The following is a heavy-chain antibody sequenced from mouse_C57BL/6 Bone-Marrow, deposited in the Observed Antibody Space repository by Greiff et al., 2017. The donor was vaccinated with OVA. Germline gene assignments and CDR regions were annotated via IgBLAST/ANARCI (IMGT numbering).Heavy chain of an antibody. CDR3: ARGRWFLGFAY. CDR2: IYPNSGST. D-gene: IGHD2-3*01. V-gene: IGHV1-64*01. J-gene: IGHJ3*01. Sequence: QVQLQQPGAELVKPGASVKLSCKASGYTFTSYWMHWVKQRPGQGLEWIGMIYPNSGSTNYNEKFKSKATLTVDKSSSTAYMPLSSLTSEDSAVYYCARGRWFLGFAYWGKGTLVTVSA. CDR1: GYTFTSYW.